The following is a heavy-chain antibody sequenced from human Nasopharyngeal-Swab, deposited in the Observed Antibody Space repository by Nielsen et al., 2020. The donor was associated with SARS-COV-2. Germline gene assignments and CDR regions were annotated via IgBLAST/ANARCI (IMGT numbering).Heavy chain of an antibody. Sequence: SETLSLTCTVSGGSITSSYWGWIRQPPGKGLEWIGNIYFNGGTYYNPSLKSRVTMSVDTSKNQFSLKLSSVTAADTAVYYCARDVGGYANFDYWGQGTLVTVSS. D-gene: IGHD5-12*01. CDR3: ARDVGGYANFDY. CDR2: IYFNGGT. V-gene: IGHV4-39*07. J-gene: IGHJ4*02. CDR1: GGSITSSY.